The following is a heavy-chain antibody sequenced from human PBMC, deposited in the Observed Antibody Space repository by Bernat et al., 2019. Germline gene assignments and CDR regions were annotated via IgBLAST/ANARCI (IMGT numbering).Heavy chain of an antibody. Sequence: EVQLVESGGGLVKPGGSLGLSCAASGFIFSTYNMNWIRQAPGKGPEWVSSISTSSSYIYYADSVKGRFTISRDNAKNSLYLQMNSLRAEDTAVYYCARVGDYRTYVDVWGKGTTVTVSS. D-gene: IGHD4-11*01. V-gene: IGHV3-21*01. CDR2: ISTSSSYI. CDR3: ARVGDYRTYVDV. CDR1: GFIFSTYN. J-gene: IGHJ6*03.